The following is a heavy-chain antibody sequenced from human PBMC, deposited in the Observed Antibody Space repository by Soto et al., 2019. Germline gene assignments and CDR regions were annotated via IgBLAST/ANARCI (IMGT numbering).Heavy chain of an antibody. V-gene: IGHV4-34*01. J-gene: IGHJ4*02. D-gene: IGHD6-6*01. CDR1: SGSFSGYY. Sequence: LSLTCSIYSGSFSGYYWSWIRQPPGKGLEWIGEISQSGNTNYSPSLKSRVSISIDTSKKQFSLNLASVSAADTAVYYCARAPKVSGSSQTRPDFWGQGTLATVSS. CDR2: ISQSGNT. CDR3: ARAPKVSGSSQTRPDF.